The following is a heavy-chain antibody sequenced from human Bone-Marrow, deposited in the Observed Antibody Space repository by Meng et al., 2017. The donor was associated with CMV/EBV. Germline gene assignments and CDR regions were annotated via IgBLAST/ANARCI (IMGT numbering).Heavy chain of an antibody. CDR2: ISSSSSYI. V-gene: IGHV3-21*01. CDR3: AREKTGSTNHFDY. D-gene: IGHD2-15*01. CDR1: GFTFDDYG. J-gene: IGHJ4*02. Sequence: GESLKISCAASGFTFDDYGMSWVRQAPGKGLEWVSSISSSSSYIYYADSVKGRFTISRDNAKNSLYLQMNSLRAEDTAVYYCAREKTGSTNHFDYWGQGTLVTVSS.